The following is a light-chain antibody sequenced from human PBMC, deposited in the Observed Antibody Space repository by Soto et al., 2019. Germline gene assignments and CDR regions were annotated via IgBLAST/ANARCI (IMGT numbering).Light chain of an antibody. J-gene: IGKJ3*01. CDR1: QSVSRS. Sequence: EIVMTQSPATLSVSPGERVTLSCRASQSVSRSLAWYQLKPGQAPRLLIYGASTRATGIPARFSGSGSGTEFTLTISSLQSEDFAVYYCQQYNNWPPFTFGPGTKVDIK. V-gene: IGKV3-15*01. CDR2: GAS. CDR3: QQYNNWPPFT.